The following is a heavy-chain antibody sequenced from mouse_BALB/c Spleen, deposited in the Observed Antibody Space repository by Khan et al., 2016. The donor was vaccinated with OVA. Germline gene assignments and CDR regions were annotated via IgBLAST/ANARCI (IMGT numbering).Heavy chain of an antibody. CDR3: ARRGLRWDFDY. D-gene: IGHD1-1*01. J-gene: IGHJ2*01. CDR1: GYTFINYW. V-gene: IGHV1-7*01. CDR2: INPTTGYT. Sequence: QIQLEQSGAELAKPGASVKMSCKASGYTFINYWMNWVKQRPGQGLEWIGYINPTTGYTEYNLKFKDKATLTADKSSSTAYMQLSSLTSEDSAVYYCARRGLRWDFDYWGQGTTLTVSS.